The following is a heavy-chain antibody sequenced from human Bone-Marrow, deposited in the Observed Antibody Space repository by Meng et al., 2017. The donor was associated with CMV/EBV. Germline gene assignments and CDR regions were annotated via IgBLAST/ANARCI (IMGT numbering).Heavy chain of an antibody. Sequence: GESLKISCAASGFTFSSYWMSWVRQAPGKGLEWVANIKQDGSEKYYVDSVKGRFTISRDNAKNSLYLQMNSLRAEDTAVYYCARDRLVGATSWWYFDYWGQGTLVTVSS. CDR3: ARDRLVGATSWWYFDY. J-gene: IGHJ4*02. D-gene: IGHD1-26*01. CDR1: GFTFSSYW. CDR2: IKQDGSEK. V-gene: IGHV3-7*01.